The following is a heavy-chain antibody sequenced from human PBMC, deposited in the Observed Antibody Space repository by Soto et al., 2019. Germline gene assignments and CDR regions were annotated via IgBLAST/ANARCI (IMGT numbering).Heavy chain of an antibody. D-gene: IGHD3-10*01. CDR1: GFTFSNAW. Sequence: GGSLRLSCAASGFTFSNAWMNWVRQAPGKGLEWVGRIKSKTDGGTTDYAAPVKGRFTISRDDSKNTLYLQMNSLKTEDTAVYYCTMVRGVGPYYYYGMDVWGQGTTVTVSS. CDR3: TMVRGVGPYYYYGMDV. V-gene: IGHV3-15*07. CDR2: IKSKTDGGTT. J-gene: IGHJ6*02.